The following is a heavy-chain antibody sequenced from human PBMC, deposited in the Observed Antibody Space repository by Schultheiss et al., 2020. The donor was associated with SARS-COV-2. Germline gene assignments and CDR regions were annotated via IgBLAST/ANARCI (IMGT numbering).Heavy chain of an antibody. CDR1: GFTFSSYG. CDR2: ISSSSSTI. D-gene: IGHD1-14*01. J-gene: IGHJ4*02. CDR3: ARGGGFNQYSL. V-gene: IGHV3-48*01. Sequence: GESLKISCAASGFTFSSYGMHWVRQAPGKGLEWVSYISSSSSTIYYADSVKGRFTISRDNSKNTLYLQMNSLRAEDTAVYYCARGGGFNQYSLWGQGTLVTVSS.